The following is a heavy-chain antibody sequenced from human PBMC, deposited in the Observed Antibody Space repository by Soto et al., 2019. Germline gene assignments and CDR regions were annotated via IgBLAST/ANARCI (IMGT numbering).Heavy chain of an antibody. Sequence: LRLWCAASGFTFSSHWRRWVRQAPGKGLEWVANLNEDGSVLHYVDSVKGRFIISRDNAKNPVYLQMNSLRAEDTAVYYCERDNDRKFDYWGQGTLVTVSS. CDR3: ERDNDRKFDY. V-gene: IGHV3-7*03. D-gene: IGHD2-8*01. J-gene: IGHJ4*02. CDR1: GFTFSSHW. CDR2: LNEDGSVL.